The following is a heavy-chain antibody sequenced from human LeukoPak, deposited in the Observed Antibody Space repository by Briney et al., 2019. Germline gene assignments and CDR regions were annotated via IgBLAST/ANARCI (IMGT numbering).Heavy chain of an antibody. CDR1: GYTFSSYW. J-gene: IGHJ4*02. V-gene: IGHV5-51*01. Sequence: GESLKISCKGSGYTFSSYWIGWIRQMPGKGLEWMGIIYPGDSDTRYSPSLQGQVTISVDTSIGTAYLQWSSLKASDTAIYYCARQNDFRLDYWGQGTLVTVSS. D-gene: IGHD3-3*01. CDR2: IYPGDSDT. CDR3: ARQNDFRLDY.